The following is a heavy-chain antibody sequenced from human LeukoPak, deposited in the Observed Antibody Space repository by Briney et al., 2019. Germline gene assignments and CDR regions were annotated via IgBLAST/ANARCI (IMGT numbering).Heavy chain of an antibody. D-gene: IGHD6-19*01. V-gene: IGHV4-34*01. J-gene: IGHJ4*02. Sequence: SETLSLTCAVYGGSFSGYYWSWIRQPPGKGPEWIGEINHSGSTNYNPSLKSRVTISVDTSKNQFSLKLSSVTAADTAVYYCSVSSGHPDYWGQGTLVTVSS. CDR2: INHSGST. CDR1: GGSFSGYY. CDR3: SVSSGHPDY.